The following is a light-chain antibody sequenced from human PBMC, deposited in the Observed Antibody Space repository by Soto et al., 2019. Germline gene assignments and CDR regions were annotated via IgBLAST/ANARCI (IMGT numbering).Light chain of an antibody. CDR3: HQYNNWPPWT. CDR1: QSVSSN. CDR2: GAS. J-gene: IGKJ1*01. Sequence: EIVMTQSPATLSVSPVERATLSCRASQSVSSNLAWYQQKPGQAPRLLIYGASTGATGIPARFSGSGSGTEFTLTISSLQSEDYAVYYCHQYNNWPPWTFGQGTKVDIK. V-gene: IGKV3-15*01.